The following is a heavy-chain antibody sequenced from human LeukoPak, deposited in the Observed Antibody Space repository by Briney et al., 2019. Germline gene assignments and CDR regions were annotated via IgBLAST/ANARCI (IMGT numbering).Heavy chain of an antibody. CDR2: INWNGGNT. J-gene: IGHJ6*03. V-gene: IGHV3-20*04. D-gene: IGHD2-15*01. Sequence: PGGSLRLSCAASGFTFDDYGMSWVRHAPGKGLEWVSGINWNGGNTHYADSVKGRFTISRDNAKNSLHLQMNSLRAEDTALYYCTRGIVVVVAANYHYYMDVWGKGTTVTVSS. CDR1: GFTFDDYG. CDR3: TRGIVVVVAANYHYYMDV.